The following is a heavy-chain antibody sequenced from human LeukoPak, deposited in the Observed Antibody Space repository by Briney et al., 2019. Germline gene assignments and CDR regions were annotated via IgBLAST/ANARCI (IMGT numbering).Heavy chain of an antibody. J-gene: IGHJ4*02. D-gene: IGHD4-17*01. Sequence: SQTLSLTCTVSGGSISSGDYYWSWLRQPPGTGLEWLGYIYYSGSAYYNPSLKSRVTISVHTSKNQLSLKLSSVTAADTAVYYCARDAHDYGYYFDYWGQGSLVTVSS. V-gene: IGHV4-30-4*08. CDR2: IYYSGSA. CDR3: ARDAHDYGYYFDY. CDR1: GGSISSGDYY.